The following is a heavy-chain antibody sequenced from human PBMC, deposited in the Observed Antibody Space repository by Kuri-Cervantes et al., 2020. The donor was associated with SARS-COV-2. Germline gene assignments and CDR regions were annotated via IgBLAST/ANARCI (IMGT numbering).Heavy chain of an antibody. Sequence: ASVKVSCKASGYTFTSYGISWVRQAPGHGLEWMGVINPSGGSTSYAQKFLGRVTMTRDTSTTTVYMELRSLRSEDTAVYYCARAVIDFWSGGRSGFSQSGLDYWGQGTQVTVSS. D-gene: IGHD3-3*01. V-gene: IGHV1-46*01. CDR3: ARAVIDFWSGGRSGFSQSGLDY. CDR1: GYTFTSYG. CDR2: INPSGGST. J-gene: IGHJ4*02.